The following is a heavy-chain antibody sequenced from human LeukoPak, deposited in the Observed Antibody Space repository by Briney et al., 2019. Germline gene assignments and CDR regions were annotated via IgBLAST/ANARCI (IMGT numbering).Heavy chain of an antibody. Sequence: WASVKVSCKASGYTFTGYYMHWVRQAPGQGLEWMGWINPNSGGTNYAQKFQGRVTMTRDTSISTAYMELSRLRSDDTAVYYCARVGGSYLYYFDYWGQGTLVTVSP. D-gene: IGHD1-26*01. CDR2: INPNSGGT. CDR3: ARVGGSYLYYFDY. J-gene: IGHJ4*02. V-gene: IGHV1-2*02. CDR1: GYTFTGYY.